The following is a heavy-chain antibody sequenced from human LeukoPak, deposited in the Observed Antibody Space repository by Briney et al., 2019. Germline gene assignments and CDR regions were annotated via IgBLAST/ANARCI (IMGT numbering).Heavy chain of an antibody. CDR2: IIPIFGTA. Sequence: GASVKVSSKASGGTFSSYAISWVRQAPGQGLEWMGGIIPIFGTANYAQKFQGRVTITADESTSTAYMELSSLRSEDTAVYYCARGGDLGAFDIWGQGTMVTVSS. V-gene: IGHV1-69*13. CDR1: GGTFSSYA. CDR3: ARGGDLGAFDI. D-gene: IGHD3-10*01. J-gene: IGHJ3*02.